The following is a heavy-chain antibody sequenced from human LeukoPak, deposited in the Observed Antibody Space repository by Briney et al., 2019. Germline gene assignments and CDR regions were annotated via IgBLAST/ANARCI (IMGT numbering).Heavy chain of an antibody. CDR1: GFIVSRAW. J-gene: IGHJ3*02. CDR3: TRVQGGTYNTFDI. CDR2: IKTKRDGGTI. D-gene: IGHD3-10*01. Sequence: PGGSLRLSCAASGFIVSRAWLSWVRQAPGKGLEWVSRIKTKRDGGTIDYAAPVKGRLTISGDESKDTVYLEMNELKTEDTAVYYCTRVQGGTYNTFDIWGQGTVVTVSS. V-gene: IGHV3-15*01.